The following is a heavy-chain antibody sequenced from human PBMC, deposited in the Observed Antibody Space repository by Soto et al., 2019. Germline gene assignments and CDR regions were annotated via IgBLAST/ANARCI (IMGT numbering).Heavy chain of an antibody. D-gene: IGHD5-12*01. CDR2: INSNDGST. Sequence: QVQLVQFGAEVKKPGASMKVSCKASGYTFISYYMHWVRQAPGQGLEWMGIINSNDGSTSNAHKFQGRVTMTRDTSTSTVYMELSSLRSEDTAVYYCARGDGYNLFDPWGQGTLVTVSS. CDR1: GYTFISYY. J-gene: IGHJ5*02. CDR3: ARGDGYNLFDP. V-gene: IGHV1-46*01.